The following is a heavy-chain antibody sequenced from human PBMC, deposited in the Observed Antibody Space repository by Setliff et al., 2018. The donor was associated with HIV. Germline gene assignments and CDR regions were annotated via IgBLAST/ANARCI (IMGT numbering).Heavy chain of an antibody. Sequence: SLRLSCAASGFTFSSYAMAWVRQAPGKGLEWVSRINTDGTTTTYADDVKGRITISRDNAKNTLDLQMNSLRAEDTAVYYCVRLAYTNSPMEVWGQGTTVTVSS. CDR2: INTDGTTT. CDR3: VRLAYTNSPMEV. CDR1: GFTFSSYA. V-gene: IGHV3-74*01. D-gene: IGHD4-4*01. J-gene: IGHJ6*02.